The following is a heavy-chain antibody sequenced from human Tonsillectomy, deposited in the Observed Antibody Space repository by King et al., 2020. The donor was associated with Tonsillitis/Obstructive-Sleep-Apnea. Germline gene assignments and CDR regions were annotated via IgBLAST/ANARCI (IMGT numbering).Heavy chain of an antibody. V-gene: IGHV4-31*03. CDR3: AREYNSYYDY. Sequence: QLQESGPRLVKPSQTLSLTCTVSGDSITNGDYFWSWIRQLPGEGLEWIGYISYRGLTYSNPSLKSRVTLSLDTSKNQFSLNLTSVTAADTALYYCAREYNSYYDYWGQGTLLTVSS. CDR1: GDSITNGDYF. D-gene: IGHD3-10*01. J-gene: IGHJ4*02. CDR2: ISYRGLT.